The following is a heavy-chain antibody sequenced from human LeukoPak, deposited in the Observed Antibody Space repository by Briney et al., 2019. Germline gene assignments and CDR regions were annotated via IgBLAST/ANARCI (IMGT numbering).Heavy chain of an antibody. J-gene: IGHJ5*01. Sequence: SETLSLTCTVSGGPISSSSYYWGWIRLPPGKGLEWIGSIYYSGSTYYNPSLKSRVTISVATSKNQFSLKLSSVTAADTAVYYCAMCSSSWFDYWGQGTLVTVSS. CDR2: IYYSGST. CDR3: AMCSSSWFDY. V-gene: IGHV4-39*07. D-gene: IGHD6-13*01. CDR1: GGPISSSSYY.